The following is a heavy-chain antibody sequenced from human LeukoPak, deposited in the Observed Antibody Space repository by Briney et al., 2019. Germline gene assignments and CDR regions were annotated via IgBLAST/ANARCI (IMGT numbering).Heavy chain of an antibody. Sequence: SETLSLTCTVSGGSISSYYWGWIRQPPGKGLEWIGSIYHSGSTYYNPSLKNRVTLSVDTSKNQFSLKLTSVTAADTAIYYCARRRDMGYYYYYMDVWGKGTTVTISS. D-gene: IGHD5-24*01. CDR3: ARRRDMGYYYYYMDV. J-gene: IGHJ6*03. CDR1: GGSISSYY. CDR2: IYHSGST. V-gene: IGHV4-39*07.